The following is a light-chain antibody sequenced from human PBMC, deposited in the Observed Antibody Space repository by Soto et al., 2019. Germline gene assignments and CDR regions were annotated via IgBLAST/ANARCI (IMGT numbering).Light chain of an antibody. Sequence: EIVLTQSPVTLSLSPGERATLSCGASQTVSSGYLAWYQQRPGLAPRLLIYDASSRATGIPDRFSGSGSGTEFSLTISSLQPDDVATYYCQHYQTFSITFGQGTRLEIK. CDR3: QHYQTFSIT. CDR2: DAS. J-gene: IGKJ5*01. CDR1: QTVSSGY. V-gene: IGKV3D-20*01.